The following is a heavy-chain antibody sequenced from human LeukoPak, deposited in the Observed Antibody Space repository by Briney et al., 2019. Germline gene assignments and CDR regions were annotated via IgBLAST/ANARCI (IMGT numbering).Heavy chain of an antibody. J-gene: IGHJ4*02. CDR1: GGSIRNYY. CDR2: IYYSGST. D-gene: IGHD3-22*01. CDR3: ARASYYYDSSGYKYYFDY. V-gene: IGHV4-59*01. Sequence: SETLSLTCTVSGGSIRNYYWSWIRQPPGKGLEWIGYIYYSGSTNYNPSLKSRVTISVDTSKNQFSLKLSSVTAADTAVYYCARASYYYDSSGYKYYFDYWGQGTLVTVSS.